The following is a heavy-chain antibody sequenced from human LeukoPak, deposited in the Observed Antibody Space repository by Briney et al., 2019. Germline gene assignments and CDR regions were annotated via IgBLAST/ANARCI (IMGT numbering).Heavy chain of an antibody. D-gene: IGHD3-10*01. CDR1: GFTFSNAW. CDR3: ATGLARGFNAFDL. J-gene: IGHJ3*01. Sequence: GGSLRLSCAASGFTFSNAWMRWVRQAPGRGLEWVGRFKSKSDGGTIDYAAPVKGRFTISRDDSKNTMYLQMNSLKTEDTAVYYCATGLARGFNAFDLWGQGTMVTVSS. V-gene: IGHV3-15*01. CDR2: FKSKSDGGTI.